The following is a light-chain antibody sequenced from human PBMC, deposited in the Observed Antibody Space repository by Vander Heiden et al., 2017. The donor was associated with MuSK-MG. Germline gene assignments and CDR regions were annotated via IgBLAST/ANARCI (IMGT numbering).Light chain of an antibody. CDR2: DVS. CDR1: SSDVGGYNY. V-gene: IGLV2-14*03. Sequence: QSALTQPVSVSASPGQSITISCTGTSSDVGGYNYVSWYQQHPGKAPKLSSYDVSTRPSGVSNRFSGSKSGNTASLTISGLQTADEADYDCSSHGSSTTHVLFGGGTKLTVL. J-gene: IGLJ2*01. CDR3: SSHGSSTTHVL.